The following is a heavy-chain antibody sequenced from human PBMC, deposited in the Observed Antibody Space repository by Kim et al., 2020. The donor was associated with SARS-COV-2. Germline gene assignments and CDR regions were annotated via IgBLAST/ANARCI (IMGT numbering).Heavy chain of an antibody. V-gene: IGHV3-30*02. J-gene: IGHJ4*02. Sequence: ADSAKSRFTISRDNSKNTLYLQMNSLRAEDTAVYYCAKLAAAGTPYYFDYWGQGTLVTVSS. CDR3: AKLAAAGTPYYFDY. D-gene: IGHD6-13*01.